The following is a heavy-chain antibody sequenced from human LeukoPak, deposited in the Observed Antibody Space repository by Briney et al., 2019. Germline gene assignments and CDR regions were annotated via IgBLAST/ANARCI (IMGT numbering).Heavy chain of an antibody. CDR2: ISAYNGNT. V-gene: IGHV1-18*01. J-gene: IGHJ3*02. Sequence: ASVEVSCKASGYTFTSYGISWVRQAPGQGLEWMGWISAYNGNTNYAQKLQGTVTMTTDTSTSTAYMELRSLRSDDTAVYYCARDYDYVWGSPGSAFDIWGQGTMVTVSS. D-gene: IGHD3-16*01. CDR3: ARDYDYVWGSPGSAFDI. CDR1: GYTFTSYG.